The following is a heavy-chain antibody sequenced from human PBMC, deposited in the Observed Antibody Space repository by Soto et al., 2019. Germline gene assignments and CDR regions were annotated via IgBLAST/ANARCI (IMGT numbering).Heavy chain of an antibody. Sequence: QTLSLTCDISGDSVSSSSAAWNLIRQSPSRGLEWLGRTYYRSKWIHEYTLSMESRITINPDTSKNQFSLHIYSVTPEDTAVYYCAGVVWFRGMDVWGQGTPVTVSS. V-gene: IGHV6-1*01. CDR2: TYYRSKWIH. CDR3: AGVVWFRGMDV. D-gene: IGHD3-16*01. CDR1: GDSVSSSSAA. J-gene: IGHJ6*02.